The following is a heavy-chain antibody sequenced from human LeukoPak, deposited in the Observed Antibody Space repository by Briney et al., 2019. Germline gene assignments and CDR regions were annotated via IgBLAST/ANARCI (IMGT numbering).Heavy chain of an antibody. CDR1: GYSFTSYW. CDR2: IYPGDSDT. D-gene: IGHD2/OR15-2a*01. Sequence: GDFLKISCKGSGYSFTSYWIGWVRQMPGKGLEWMGIIYPGDSDTRYSPSFQGQVTISADKSISTAYLQWSSLKASDTAMYYCARHISTANYYYYGMDVWGQGTTVTFSS. CDR3: ARHISTANYYYYGMDV. J-gene: IGHJ6*02. V-gene: IGHV5-51*01.